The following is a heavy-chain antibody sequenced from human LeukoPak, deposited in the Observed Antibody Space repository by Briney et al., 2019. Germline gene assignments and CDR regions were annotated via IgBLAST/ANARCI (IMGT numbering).Heavy chain of an antibody. CDR3: ARPKLRYFDWLSRGMLFDI. CDR2: INHSGST. V-gene: IGHV4-34*01. CDR1: GGSFSGYY. Sequence: PSETLSLTCAVYGGSFSGYYSSWIRQPPGKGLEWIGEINHSGSTNYNPSLKSRVTISVDTSKNQFSLKLSSVTAADTAVYYCARPKLRYFDWLSRGMLFDIWGQGTMVTVSS. J-gene: IGHJ3*02. D-gene: IGHD3-9*01.